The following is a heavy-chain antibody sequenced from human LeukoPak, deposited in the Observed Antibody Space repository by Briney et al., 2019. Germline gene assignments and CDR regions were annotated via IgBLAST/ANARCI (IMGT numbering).Heavy chain of an antibody. J-gene: IGHJ4*02. Sequence: GGSLRLSCAASGFAFSNYWMHWVRQVPGKGLVWVSRITRDGSYANYADSVKGQFTISRDNSKNTLYLQMNSLRAEDTAVYYCARERYFDYWGQGTLVTVSS. CDR1: GFAFSNYW. CDR3: ARERYFDY. V-gene: IGHV3-74*01. CDR2: ITRDGSYA.